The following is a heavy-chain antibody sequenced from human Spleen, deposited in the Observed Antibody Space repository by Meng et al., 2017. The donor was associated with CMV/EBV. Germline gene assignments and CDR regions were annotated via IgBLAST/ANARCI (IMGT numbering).Heavy chain of an antibody. D-gene: IGHD5-18*01. J-gene: IGHJ6*02. V-gene: IGHV1-69*02. CDR3: ARGREVDTAMVAYYYYYGMDV. CDR1: GGTFSSYT. Sequence: SVKVSCKASGGTFSSYTISWVRQAPGQGLEWMGRIIPILGIANYAQQFQGRVTITADKSTSTAYMELSSLRSEDTAVYYCARGREVDTAMVAYYYYYGMDVWGQGTTVTVSS. CDR2: IIPILGIA.